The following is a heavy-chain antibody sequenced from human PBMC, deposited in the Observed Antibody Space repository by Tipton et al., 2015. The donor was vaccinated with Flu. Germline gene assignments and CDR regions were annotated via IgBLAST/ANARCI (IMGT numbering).Heavy chain of an antibody. CDR2: IWYDGSNK. Sequence: SLRLSCAASGFTFSSYGMHWVRQAPGKGLEWVAVIWYDGSNKYYADSVKGRFTISRDNSENTLYLQMNSLRAEDTAVYYCARDWSSGWWDYYYYYGMDVWGQGTTVTVSS. J-gene: IGHJ6*02. D-gene: IGHD6-19*01. CDR3: ARDWSSGWWDYYYYYGMDV. CDR1: GFTFSSYG. V-gene: IGHV3-33*01.